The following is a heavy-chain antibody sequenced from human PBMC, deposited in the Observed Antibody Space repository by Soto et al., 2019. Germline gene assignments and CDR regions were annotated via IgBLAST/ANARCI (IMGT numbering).Heavy chain of an antibody. CDR3: ARGLITGSHYSGGWYYFDS. J-gene: IGHJ4*02. D-gene: IGHD6-19*01. CDR2: INHSGSA. Sequence: QVQLQQSGAGLLKPSETLSLTCAVYGESFSGYIWTWIRQTPGKGLQWIGQINHSGSASYNPSLKRRVTISVHTSNRQFSLGLSSVTAADTAVYYCARGLITGSHYSGGWYYFDSWGQGTQVTVSS. CDR1: GESFSGYI. V-gene: IGHV4-34*01.